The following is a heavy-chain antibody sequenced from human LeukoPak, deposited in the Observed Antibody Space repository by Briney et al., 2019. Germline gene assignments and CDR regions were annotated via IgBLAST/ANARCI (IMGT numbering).Heavy chain of an antibody. CDR3: ARELWFVNAPGSWLDP. J-gene: IGHJ5*02. D-gene: IGHD3-10*01. CDR2: IFHTGNS. Sequence: SETLSLTCTVSGDSISSGDYSWGWIRQPSGKGLEWIGYIFHTGNSYYNPSLRSRVTISVDRSRNQFSLRLTSVTAADTPVYYCARELWFVNAPGSWLDPWGPGTLVAVSS. V-gene: IGHV4-30-2*01. CDR1: GDSISSGDYS.